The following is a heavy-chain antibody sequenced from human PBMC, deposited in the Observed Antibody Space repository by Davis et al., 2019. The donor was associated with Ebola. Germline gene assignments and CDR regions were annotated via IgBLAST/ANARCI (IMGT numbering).Heavy chain of an antibody. Sequence: SETLSLTCTVSGGSISSYYWSWIRQPPGKGLEWIGYIYSGSTNYNPSLKSRVTMSVDTSKNQFSLKLRSVTAADTAVYYCATSGKAPDYWGQGTLVTVSS. CDR1: GGSISSYY. CDR3: ATSGKAPDY. CDR2: IYSGST. J-gene: IGHJ4*02. V-gene: IGHV4-59*01.